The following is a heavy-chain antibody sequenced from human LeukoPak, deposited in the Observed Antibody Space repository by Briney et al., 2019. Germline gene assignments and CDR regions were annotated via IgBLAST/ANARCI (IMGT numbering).Heavy chain of an antibody. D-gene: IGHD3-22*01. CDR2: INWNGGST. V-gene: IGHV3-20*04. J-gene: IGHJ4*02. CDR3: ARVQAEGYYYDSSGYRFDY. CDR1: GFTFDDYG. Sequence: GGSLRLSCAASGFTFDDYGMSWVRQVPGKGLEWVSGINWNGGSTGYADSVKGRFTISRDNAKHSLYLQMNSLRAEDTALYYCARVQAEGYYYDSSGYRFDYWGQGTLVTVSS.